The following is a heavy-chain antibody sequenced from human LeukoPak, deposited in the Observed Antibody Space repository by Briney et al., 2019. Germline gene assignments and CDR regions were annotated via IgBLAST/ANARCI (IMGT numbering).Heavy chain of an antibody. J-gene: IGHJ5*02. CDR3: ATEPGYCSGGRCYGGWFDP. CDR1: GGSFSGYY. CDR2: INHSGST. D-gene: IGHD2-15*01. V-gene: IGHV4-34*01. Sequence: SETLSLTCAVYGGSFSGYYWSWIRQPPGKGLEWIGEINHSGSTDYNPSLKSRVTIPVDTSKNQFSLKLSSVTAADTAVYYCATEPGYCSGGRCYGGWFDPWGRGTLVTVSS.